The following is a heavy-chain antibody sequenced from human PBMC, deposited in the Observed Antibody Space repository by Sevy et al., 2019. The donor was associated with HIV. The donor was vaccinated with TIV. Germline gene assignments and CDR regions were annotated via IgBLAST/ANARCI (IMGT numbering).Heavy chain of an antibody. Sequence: GGSLRLSCAASGFTFSSYSMNWVRQAPGKGLEWVSSISSSSYIYYADSVKGRFTISRDNAKNSLYLQMNSLRAEDTAVYYCARDGLGYYGSGGQDYWGQGTLVTVSS. V-gene: IGHV3-21*01. D-gene: IGHD3-10*01. J-gene: IGHJ4*02. CDR2: ISSSSYI. CDR3: ARDGLGYYGSGGQDY. CDR1: GFTFSSYS.